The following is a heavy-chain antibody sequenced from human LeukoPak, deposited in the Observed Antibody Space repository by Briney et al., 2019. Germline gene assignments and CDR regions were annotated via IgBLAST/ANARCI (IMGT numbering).Heavy chain of an antibody. Sequence: ASVKVSCKASGYTFTGYYMHWVRQAPGQAPGQGLEWMGWINPNSGGTNYAQKFQGRVTMTRDTSISTAYMELSRLRSDDTAVYYCARALIRGRDGYEGGYAFDIWGQGTMVTVSS. D-gene: IGHD5-24*01. J-gene: IGHJ3*02. CDR1: GYTFTGYY. CDR3: ARALIRGRDGYEGGYAFDI. V-gene: IGHV1-2*02. CDR2: INPNSGGT.